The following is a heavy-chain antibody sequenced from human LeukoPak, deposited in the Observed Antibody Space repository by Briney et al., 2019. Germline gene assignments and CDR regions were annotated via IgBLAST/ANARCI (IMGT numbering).Heavy chain of an antibody. Sequence: SETLSLTCTVSGGSVSSGSYYWSWIRQPPGKGLEWIGEINHSGSTNYNPSLKSRVTISVDTSKNQFSLKLSSVTAADTAVYYCARVLAYCGGDCYSAPDYWGQGTLVTVSS. J-gene: IGHJ4*02. CDR2: INHSGST. D-gene: IGHD2-21*02. CDR1: GGSVSSGSYY. CDR3: ARVLAYCGGDCYSAPDY. V-gene: IGHV4-39*07.